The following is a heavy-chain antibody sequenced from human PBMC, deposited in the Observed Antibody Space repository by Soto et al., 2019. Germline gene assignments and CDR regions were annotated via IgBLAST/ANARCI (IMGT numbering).Heavy chain of an antibody. V-gene: IGHV4-61*01. Sequence: QVQLKESGPGLLKPSETLSLTCTVSGASVSSASYYWAWLRQPPGRGLEWIGSVYFSGSTSYLPSHNSRVTVSVDTSKNQFSLNLASVTASDSAVYYCARIDGDYGHNWFDPWGQGTLVIVSP. CDR3: ARIDGDYGHNWFDP. D-gene: IGHD4-17*01. CDR1: GASVSSASYY. CDR2: VYFSGST. J-gene: IGHJ5*02.